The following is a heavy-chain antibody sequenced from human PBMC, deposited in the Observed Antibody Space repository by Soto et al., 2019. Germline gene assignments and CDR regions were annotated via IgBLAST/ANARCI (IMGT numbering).Heavy chain of an antibody. CDR3: ARDPTIAAAGIDY. V-gene: IGHV3-7*01. CDR2: IKQDGSEK. D-gene: IGHD6-13*01. CDR1: GFIFSSYW. Sequence: LRLSCAASGFIFSSYWMSWVRQAPGKGLEWVANIKQDGSEKYYVDSVKGRFTISRDNAKNSLYLQMNSLRAEDTAVYYCARDPTIAAAGIDYWGQGTLVTVSS. J-gene: IGHJ4*02.